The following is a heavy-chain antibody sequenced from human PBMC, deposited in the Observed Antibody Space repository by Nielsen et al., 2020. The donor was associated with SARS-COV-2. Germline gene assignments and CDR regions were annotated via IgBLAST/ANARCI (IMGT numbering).Heavy chain of an antibody. V-gene: IGHV3-48*02. CDR3: ARGYCSSTSCYTDYMDV. D-gene: IGHD2-2*02. Sequence: GGSLRLSCAASGFTFSSYSMNWVRQAPGKGLEWVSYISSSSSTIYYADSVKGRFTISRDNAKNSLYLQMNSLGDEDTAVYYCARGYCSSTSCYTDYMDVWGKGTTVTVSS. CDR1: GFTFSSYS. J-gene: IGHJ6*03. CDR2: ISSSSSTI.